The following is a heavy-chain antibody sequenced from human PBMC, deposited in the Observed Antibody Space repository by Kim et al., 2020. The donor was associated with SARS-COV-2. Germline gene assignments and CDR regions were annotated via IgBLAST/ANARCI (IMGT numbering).Heavy chain of an antibody. V-gene: IGHV3-23*01. Sequence: PDSGKGRFTVSRDNSKNTLYLQLNSLRAEDTAVYYCVRRAGHTQYYFDFWGQGTLVTVSS. J-gene: IGHJ4*02. CDR3: VRRAGHTQYYFDF. D-gene: IGHD6-13*01.